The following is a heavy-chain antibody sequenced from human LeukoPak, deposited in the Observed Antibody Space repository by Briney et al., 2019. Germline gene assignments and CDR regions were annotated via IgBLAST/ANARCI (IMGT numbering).Heavy chain of an antibody. D-gene: IGHD5-12*01. Sequence: PGGSLRLSCAASGFTFSSYAMSWVRQAPGKGLEWVSAISGSGGSTYYADSVKGRFTISRDNSKNTLYLQMNSLRAEDTAVYYCAKAVSGRYSGYDALDYWGQGTLVTVSS. J-gene: IGHJ4*02. V-gene: IGHV3-23*01. CDR2: ISGSGGST. CDR1: GFTFSSYA. CDR3: AKAVSGRYSGYDALDY.